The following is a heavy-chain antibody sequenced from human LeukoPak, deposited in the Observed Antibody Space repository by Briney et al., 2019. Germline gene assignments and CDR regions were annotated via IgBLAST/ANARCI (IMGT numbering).Heavy chain of an antibody. CDR2: IYRGGST. J-gene: IGHJ3*02. D-gene: IGHD5-12*01. CDR3: ARDLRGGYNACDI. V-gene: IGHV3-53*01. CDR1: GFFVSRHY. Sequence: GGSLRLPCGVSGFFVSRHYMRWVPQARGKALERCSDIYRGGSTYYGDSVNRRFTISRENSKNKPYLQMNSLRAEDTAVYYCARDLRGGYNACDIWGQGTMVTVSS.